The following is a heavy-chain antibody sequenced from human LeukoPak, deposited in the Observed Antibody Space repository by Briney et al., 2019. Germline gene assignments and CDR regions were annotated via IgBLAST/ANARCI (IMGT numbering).Heavy chain of an antibody. CDR1: GGSFSGYY. D-gene: IGHD1-14*01. V-gene: IGHV4-34*01. CDR2: INHSGST. Sequence: SETLSLTCAVYGGSFSGYYWSWIRQPPGKGLEWIGEINHSGSTNYNPSLKSRVTISVDTSKNEFSLKLRSVPAADTAVYYCARGLVSALVGYPPNQPTGNNWFDPWGQGTPVTVSS. CDR3: ARGLVSALVGYPPNQPTGNNWFDP. J-gene: IGHJ5*02.